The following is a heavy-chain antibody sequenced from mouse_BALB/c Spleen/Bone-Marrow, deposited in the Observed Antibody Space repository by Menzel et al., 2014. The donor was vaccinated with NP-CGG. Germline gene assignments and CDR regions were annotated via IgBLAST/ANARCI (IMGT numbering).Heavy chain of an antibody. Sequence: VQLQESGAELVKPGTPVKLSCKASGYTFTSHYIYWVKQRPGQGLKWIGEINPNNGGTNFNEKFKSKATLTVDKSSSTAYMQLSSLTSEDSAVYYCTRLSLLRGYFDYWGQGTTLTVSS. CDR3: TRLSLLRGYFDY. CDR2: INPNNGGT. D-gene: IGHD1-2*01. CDR1: GYTFTSHY. J-gene: IGHJ2*01. V-gene: IGHV1S81*02.